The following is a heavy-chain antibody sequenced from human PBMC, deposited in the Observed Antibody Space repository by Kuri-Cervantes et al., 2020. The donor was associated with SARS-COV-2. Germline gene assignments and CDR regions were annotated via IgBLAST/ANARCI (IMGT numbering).Heavy chain of an antibody. V-gene: IGHV4-30-2*01. D-gene: IGHD3-3*01. CDR2: IYHSGST. J-gene: IGHJ6*02. CDR1: GGSISSGGYS. Sequence: SETLSLTCAVSGGSISSGGYSWSWIRQPPGKGLEWIGYIYHSGSTYYNPSLKSRVTISVDRSKNQFSLKLSSVTAADTAVYYCATARGELRFLEWLLPLDVWGQGTTVTVSS. CDR3: ATARGELRFLEWLLPLDV.